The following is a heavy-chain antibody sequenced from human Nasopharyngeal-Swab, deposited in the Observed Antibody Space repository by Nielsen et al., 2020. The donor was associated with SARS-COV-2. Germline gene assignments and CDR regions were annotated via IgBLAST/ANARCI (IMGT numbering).Heavy chain of an antibody. CDR3: ARADSSSWYFDY. J-gene: IGHJ4*02. Sequence: GGSLRLSCAASGFTFSSYSMNWVRQAPGKGLEWVSSISSSSSYIYYADSVEGRFTISRDNAKNSLYLQMNSLRAEDTAVYYCARADSSSWYFDYWGQGTLVTVSS. D-gene: IGHD6-13*01. CDR1: GFTFSSYS. V-gene: IGHV3-21*01. CDR2: ISSSSSYI.